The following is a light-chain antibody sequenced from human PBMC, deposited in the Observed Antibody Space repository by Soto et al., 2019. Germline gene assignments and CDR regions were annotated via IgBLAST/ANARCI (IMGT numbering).Light chain of an antibody. CDR2: GAS. V-gene: IGKV3-15*01. CDR3: QQYNNWPRIFT. Sequence: EIVMTQSPATLSVSPGERATLSCRASQSVSSNLAWYQQKPGQAPRLLIYGASTRATGIPARFSGSGSGTVFTLTISSLQSEDFADYYCQQYNNWPRIFTFGPGTKVDIK. J-gene: IGKJ3*01. CDR1: QSVSSN.